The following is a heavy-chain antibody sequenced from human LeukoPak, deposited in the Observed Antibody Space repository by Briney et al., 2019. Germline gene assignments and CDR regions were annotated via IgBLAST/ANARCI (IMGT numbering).Heavy chain of an antibody. J-gene: IGHJ6*03. CDR2: INHSGST. V-gene: IGHV4-34*01. CDR3: ARGRPAAILYYYYYMDV. Sequence: SETLSLTCAVYGGSFSGYYWSWIRQPPGKGLEWIGEINHSGSTNYNPSLKSRVTISVDTSKNQFSLKLSSVTAADTAVYYCARGRPAAILYYYYYMDVWGKGTTLTVSS. CDR1: GGSFSGYY. D-gene: IGHD2-2*02.